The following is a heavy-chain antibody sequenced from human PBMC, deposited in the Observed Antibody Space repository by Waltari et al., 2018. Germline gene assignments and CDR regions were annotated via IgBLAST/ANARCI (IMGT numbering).Heavy chain of an antibody. CDR1: GVSITSNRHY. D-gene: IGHD5-12*01. J-gene: IGHJ3*01. Sequence: QLQLQESGPRLVRPSETLSLICRVSGVSITSNRHYWAGIRQAPGQGLEWIGTVSYSGTTDISPSLKSRVSVSRDTSKNQVSLILGSVTAADMAVYYCATYIGASVGTAAFDVWGQGTMVTVSS. V-gene: IGHV4-39*01. CDR2: VSYSGTT. CDR3: ATYIGASVGTAAFDV.